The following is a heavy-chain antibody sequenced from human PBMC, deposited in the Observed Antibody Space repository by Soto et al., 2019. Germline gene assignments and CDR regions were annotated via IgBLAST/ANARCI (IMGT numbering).Heavy chain of an antibody. CDR2: ISAYNGNT. J-gene: IGHJ4*02. V-gene: IGHV1-18*01. D-gene: IGHD3-22*01. CDR1: GYTFTSYG. CDR3: ARGSRYYDSSGYFSTPDY. Sequence: ASVKVSCKASGYTFTSYGISWVRRAPEQGLEWMGWISAYNGNTNYAQKFQGRVTMTRNTSISTAYMELSSLRSEDTAVYYCARGSRYYDSSGYFSTPDYWGQGTLVTVSS.